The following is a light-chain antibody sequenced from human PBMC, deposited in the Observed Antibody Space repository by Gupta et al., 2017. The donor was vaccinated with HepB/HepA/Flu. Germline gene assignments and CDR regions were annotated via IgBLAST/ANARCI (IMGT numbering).Light chain of an antibody. J-gene: IGKJ1*01. CDR2: AAS. CDR3: QQEDSYPWT. Sequence: AIRMTQSPSSFSASTGDRVTITCRASQGISSYLAWYQQKPGKAPKLLIYAASTLQSGVPSRFSGSGSGTDFTLTISRLQSEDFATYYCQQEDSYPWTFGQGTKVEIK. CDR1: QGISSY. V-gene: IGKV1-8*01.